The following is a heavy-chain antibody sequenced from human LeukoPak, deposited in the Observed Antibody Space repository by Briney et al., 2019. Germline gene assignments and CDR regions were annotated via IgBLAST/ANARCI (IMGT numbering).Heavy chain of an antibody. J-gene: IGHJ4*02. Sequence: PSETLSLTCAVYGGSFSGYSRTWIRQPPGKGLEWIGEINHSGSTNYNPSLKRRVTISVDTSKNQFSLKLSSVTAEDTAVYYCARHSARGPEYWGQGTLVTVSS. CDR3: ARHSARGPEY. CDR2: INHSGST. CDR1: GGSFSGYS. D-gene: IGHD6-6*01. V-gene: IGHV4-34*01.